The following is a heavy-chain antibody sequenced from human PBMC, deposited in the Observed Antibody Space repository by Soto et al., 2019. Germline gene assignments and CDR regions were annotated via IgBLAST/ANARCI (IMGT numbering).Heavy chain of an antibody. CDR1: GESISISSYY. D-gene: IGHD4-17*01. J-gene: IGHJ4*02. V-gene: IGHV4-39*01. CDR2: IYYSGRT. CDR3: ARQRTTVVLHAYFDH. Sequence: SETLSLTCIVSGESISISSYYLGWIRQPPGKGLEWIGSIYYSGRTYYNPSFKSRVTISIDTSKNQFSLKLSSVTATDTAVYYCARQRTTVVLHAYFDHWGQGALVTLYS.